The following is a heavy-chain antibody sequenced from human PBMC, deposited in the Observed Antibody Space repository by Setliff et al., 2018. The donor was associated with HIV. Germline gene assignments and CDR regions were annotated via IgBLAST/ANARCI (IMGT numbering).Heavy chain of an antibody. Sequence: PGVSLRLSCAASGFTFSSYEMNWVRQAPGKGLEWVSYISSSGSTIYYADSVKGRFTISRDNAKNSLYLQMNSLRAEDTAVYYCARDDSNYRQHGMDVWGQGTTVTVSS. CDR2: ISSSGSTI. CDR3: ARDDSNYRQHGMDV. V-gene: IGHV3-48*03. D-gene: IGHD4-4*01. J-gene: IGHJ6*02. CDR1: GFTFSSYE.